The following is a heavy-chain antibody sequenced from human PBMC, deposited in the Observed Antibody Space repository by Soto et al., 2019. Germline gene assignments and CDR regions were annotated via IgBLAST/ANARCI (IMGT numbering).Heavy chain of an antibody. CDR1: GGSISSGGYS. Sequence: QLQLQESGSGLVKPSQTLSLTCAVSGGSISSGGYSWSWIRQPPGKGLEWIGYIYHSGSTYYNPSRKRRVTISVDRSKNQFSLKLSSVTAADTAAYYCARETPPGWFDPWGQGTLVTVSS. CDR3: ARETPPGWFDP. CDR2: IYHSGST. J-gene: IGHJ5*02. V-gene: IGHV4-30-2*01.